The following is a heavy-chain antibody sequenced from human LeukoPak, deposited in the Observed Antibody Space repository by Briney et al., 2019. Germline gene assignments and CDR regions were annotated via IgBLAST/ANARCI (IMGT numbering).Heavy chain of an antibody. CDR2: IYSGGST. D-gene: IGHD6-19*01. V-gene: IGHV3-66*01. CDR3: ARDLTIAVAGSGGNC. J-gene: IGHJ4*02. CDR1: GFTVSSNY. Sequence: GGSLRLSCAASGFTVSSNYMSWVRQAPGKGLEWVSVIYSGGSTYYADSVKGRFTISRDNSKNTLYLQMNSLRAEDTAVYYCARDLTIAVAGSGGNCWGQGTLVTVSS.